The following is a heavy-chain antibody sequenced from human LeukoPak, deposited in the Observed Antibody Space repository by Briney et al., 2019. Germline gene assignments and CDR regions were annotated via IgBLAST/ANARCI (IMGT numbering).Heavy chain of an antibody. Sequence: SETLSLTCTVYGGSFSGYYWSWLRQPPGKGLEWIGEITHTGSTNYNPSLKSRVTISVDTSKNQFSLNLSSVTAADTAVYYCARSYSRFYYYYMDVWGKGTTVTVSS. CDR3: ARSYSRFYYYYMDV. J-gene: IGHJ6*03. CDR1: GGSFSGYY. V-gene: IGHV4-34*01. CDR2: ITHTGST. D-gene: IGHD6-13*01.